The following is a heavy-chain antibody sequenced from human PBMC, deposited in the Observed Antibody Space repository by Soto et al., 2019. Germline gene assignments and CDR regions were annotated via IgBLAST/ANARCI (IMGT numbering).Heavy chain of an antibody. Sequence: EVQLVESGGDLVQPGGSLRLSCAASGFTFSDFWMSWVRQAPGKGLDWVANIKHDGSEKYYVDSVEGRFTISRDNTTDSLYLQMNSLRAEDTAVYYCARGGSWGPDFWGQGTLVTVSS. D-gene: IGHD2-15*01. J-gene: IGHJ4*02. CDR2: IKHDGSEK. CDR3: ARGGSWGPDF. CDR1: GFTFSDFW. V-gene: IGHV3-7*01.